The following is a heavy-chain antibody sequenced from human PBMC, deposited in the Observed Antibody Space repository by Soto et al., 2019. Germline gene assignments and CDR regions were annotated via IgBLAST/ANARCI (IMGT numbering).Heavy chain of an antibody. D-gene: IGHD5-18*01. J-gene: IGHJ5*02. V-gene: IGHV4-59*01. CDR3: ASIPVGTSMIYWFDP. CDR2: IYYSGST. CDR1: GGAIGGYY. Sequence: SETLSLTCSLSGGAIGGYYWSWIRQPPGKGLEWIGNIYYSGSTNYNPSLKSRATISVDTSKNQFSLKVSSATAADTAVYYCASIPVGTSMIYWFDPWGQGTLVTVSS.